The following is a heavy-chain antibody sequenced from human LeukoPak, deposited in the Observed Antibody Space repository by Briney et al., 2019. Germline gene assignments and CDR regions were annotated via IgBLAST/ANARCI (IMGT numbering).Heavy chain of an antibody. CDR1: GYSFTSYW. CDR3: ARQKGGYCSSTSCYKADNWFDP. D-gene: IGHD2-2*02. J-gene: IGHJ5*02. V-gene: IGHV5-51*01. CDR2: IYPGDSDT. Sequence: GESLKISCKGFGYSFTSYWIGWVRQMPGKGLEWMGIIYPGDSDTRYSPSFQGQVTISADKSISTAYLQWSSLKASDTAMYYCARQKGGYCSSTSCYKADNWFDPWGQGTLVTVSS.